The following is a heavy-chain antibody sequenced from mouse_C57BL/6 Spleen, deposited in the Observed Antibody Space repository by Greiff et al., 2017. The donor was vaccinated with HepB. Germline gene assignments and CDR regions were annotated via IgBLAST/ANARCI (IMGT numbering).Heavy chain of an antibody. V-gene: IGHV3-6*01. CDR1: GYSITSGYY. Sequence: EVKLQESGPGLVKPSQSLSLTCSVTGYSITSGYYWNWIRQFPGNKLEWMGYISYDGSNNYNPSLKNRISITRDTSKNQFFLKLNSVTTEDTATYYCARDGSSYDFDYWGQGTTLTVSS. CDR2: ISYDGSN. D-gene: IGHD1-1*01. CDR3: ARDGSSYDFDY. J-gene: IGHJ2*01.